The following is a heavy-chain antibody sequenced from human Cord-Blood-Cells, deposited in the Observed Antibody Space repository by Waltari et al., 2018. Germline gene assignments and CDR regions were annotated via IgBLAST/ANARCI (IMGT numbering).Heavy chain of an antibody. CDR1: GGSFSGYY. CDR2: INHSGST. CDR3: ARGGGREQQLVC. Sequence: QVQLQQWGAGLLKPSETLSLTCAVYGGSFSGYYWSWIRQPPGKGLEWIGEINHSGSTNYNPSLKSRVTTSVDTSKNQFSLKLSSVTAADTAVYYCARGGGREQQLVCWGQGTLVTVSS. J-gene: IGHJ4*02. V-gene: IGHV4-34*01. D-gene: IGHD6-13*01.